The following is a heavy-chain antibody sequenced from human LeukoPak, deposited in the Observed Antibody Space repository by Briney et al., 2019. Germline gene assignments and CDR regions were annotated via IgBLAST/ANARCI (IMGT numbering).Heavy chain of an antibody. V-gene: IGHV5-51*01. Sequence: PGESLKISCKVSGYRFTSYWIGWVRQMPGKGLEWMGIIYPGDSDTKYSPSFRGQVTISADKTVSTAYLQWSSLRASDTAMYYCARRSRYCTNGVCFGGEAFDIWGQGTMVTVSS. CDR2: IYPGDSDT. CDR3: ARRSRYCTNGVCFGGEAFDI. D-gene: IGHD2-8*01. CDR1: GYRFTSYW. J-gene: IGHJ3*02.